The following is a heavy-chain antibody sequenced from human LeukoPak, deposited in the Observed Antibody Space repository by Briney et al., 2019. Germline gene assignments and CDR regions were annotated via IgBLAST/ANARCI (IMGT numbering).Heavy chain of an antibody. D-gene: IGHD6-19*01. Sequence: GGSLRLSCAASGFPFNSYSMDWVRQAPGKGLEWVSVIYSGGSTYYADSVKGRFTISRDNSKNTLYLQMNSLRAEDTAVYYCARLYSSGWLYNFDYWGQGTLVTVSS. CDR1: GFPFNSYS. V-gene: IGHV3-66*01. J-gene: IGHJ4*02. CDR3: ARLYSSGWLYNFDY. CDR2: IYSGGST.